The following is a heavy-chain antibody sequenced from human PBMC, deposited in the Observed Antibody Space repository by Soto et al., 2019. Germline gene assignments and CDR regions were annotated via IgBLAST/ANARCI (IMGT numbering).Heavy chain of an antibody. Sequence: EVQLLESGGGLVQPGGSLRLSCAASGFTFSSYAMSWVRQAPGKGLEWVSAISGSGGSTYYADSVKGRFTISRDNSKNNLYLQMDNLRAVVRAVHYCAKGSCITVLGVGNLPDYWGQGTLVTVSS. CDR2: ISGSGGST. CDR3: AKGSCITVLGVGNLPDY. J-gene: IGHJ4*02. V-gene: IGHV3-23*01. CDR1: GFTFSSYA. D-gene: IGHD3-10*02.